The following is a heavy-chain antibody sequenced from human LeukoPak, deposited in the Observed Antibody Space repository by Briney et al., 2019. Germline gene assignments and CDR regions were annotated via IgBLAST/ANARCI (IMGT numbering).Heavy chain of an antibody. D-gene: IGHD5-12*01. CDR2: IIPIFGTA. CDR3: ARGGYSGYDHNWFDP. V-gene: IGHV1-69*13. Sequence: EASVKVSCTASGGTFSSYAISWVRQVPGQGLEWMGGIIPIFGTANYAQKFQGRVTITADESTSTAYMELSSLRSEDTAVYYCARGGYSGYDHNWFDPWGQGTLVTVSS. CDR1: GGTFSSYA. J-gene: IGHJ5*02.